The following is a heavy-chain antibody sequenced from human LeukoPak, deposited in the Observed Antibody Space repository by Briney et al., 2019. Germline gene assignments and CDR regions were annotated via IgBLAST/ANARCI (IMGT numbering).Heavy chain of an antibody. J-gene: IGHJ6*02. CDR2: MNPNSGNT. CDR3: ARGRPLQDPRTYYYGMDV. CDR1: GYTFTSYD. Sequence: ASVKVSCKASGYTFTSYDINWVRQATGQGLGWMGWMNPNSGNTGYAHKFQGRVTMTRNTSISTAYMELSSLRSEDTAVYYWARGRPLQDPRTYYYGMDVWGQGTPVTVSS. V-gene: IGHV1-8*01. D-gene: IGHD1-1*01.